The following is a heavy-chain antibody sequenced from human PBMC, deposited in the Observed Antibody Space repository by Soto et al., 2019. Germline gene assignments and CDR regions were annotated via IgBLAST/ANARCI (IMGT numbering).Heavy chain of an antibody. CDR2: IYWDDDK. CDR3: AHRADMDGNGNGGYFGS. Sequence: QITLKESGPTRVKPTQTLTLTCTFSGFSLSARPVGVGWIRQAPGKALERLALIYWDDDKRYSPSLTSRLTLPNDSSKKQVFLTMTRLDPVDTGIYYCAHRADMDGNGNGGYFGSWGQGALVTVSS. D-gene: IGHD1-1*01. J-gene: IGHJ4*02. V-gene: IGHV2-5*02. CDR1: GFSLSARPVG.